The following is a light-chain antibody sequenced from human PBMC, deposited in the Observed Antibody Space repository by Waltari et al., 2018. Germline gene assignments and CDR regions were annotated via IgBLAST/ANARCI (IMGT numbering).Light chain of an antibody. CDR1: QSVSSN. CDR3: QQYNDWPPLT. V-gene: IGKV3-15*01. J-gene: IGKJ4*01. Sequence: ETVMTQSPATLSVSPGERATLSCRASQSVSSNLAWYQQKPGQPPRLLIYGAATRATGIPARCGGSGSWTEVTLTISSLQSEDFAVYYCQQYNDWPPLTFGGGTKVEIK. CDR2: GAA.